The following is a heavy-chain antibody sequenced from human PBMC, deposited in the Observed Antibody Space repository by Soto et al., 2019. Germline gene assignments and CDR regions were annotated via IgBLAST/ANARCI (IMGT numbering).Heavy chain of an antibody. V-gene: IGHV4-39*01. CDR2: IYFTGIT. CDR3: ARLLGYCSGGSCSSFRFDP. Sequence: SETLSLTCTVSGGSFSSSSYYWGWIRQPPGKGLEWIGSIYFTGITYYNPSLRGRVTISVDTSKNQFSLKLNSVTAADTAVYFCARLLGYCSGGSCSSFRFDPWGPGTLVTVSS. D-gene: IGHD2-15*01. J-gene: IGHJ5*02. CDR1: GGSFSSSSYY.